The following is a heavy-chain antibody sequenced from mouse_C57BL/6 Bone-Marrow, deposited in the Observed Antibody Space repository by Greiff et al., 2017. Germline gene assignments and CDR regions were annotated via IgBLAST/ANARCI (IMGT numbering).Heavy chain of an antibody. CDR3: AREKSSPLEWYFDV. CDR1: GYTFTSYW. V-gene: IGHV1-69*01. J-gene: IGHJ1*03. CDR2: IDPSDSYT. Sequence: QLQLKESGAELVMPGASVKLSCKASGYTFTSYWMHWVKQRPGQGLEWIGQIDPSDSYTNYNQKFKGKSTLTVDKSSSTAYMQLSSLTSEDSAVYYCAREKSSPLEWYFDVWGTGTTVTVSS. D-gene: IGHD1-3*01.